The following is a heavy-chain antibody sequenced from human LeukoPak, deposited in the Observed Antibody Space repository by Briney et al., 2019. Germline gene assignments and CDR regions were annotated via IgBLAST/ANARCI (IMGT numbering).Heavy chain of an antibody. J-gene: IGHJ3*02. Sequence: GGSLRLSCAASGFTFSGSAVHWVRQASGKGLEWVGRIRSKTNNYATAYPTSVKGRFTISRDDSKNTAYLQMNSLKTEDTAVYYCTGHWDSGSYELPDAFDIWGQGTLVTVSS. D-gene: IGHD1-26*01. CDR2: IRSKTNNYAT. V-gene: IGHV3-73*01. CDR3: TGHWDSGSYELPDAFDI. CDR1: GFTFSGSA.